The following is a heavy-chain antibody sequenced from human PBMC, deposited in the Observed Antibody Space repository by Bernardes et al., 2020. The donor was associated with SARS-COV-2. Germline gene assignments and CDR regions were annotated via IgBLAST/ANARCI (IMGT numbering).Heavy chain of an antibody. V-gene: IGHV3-23*01. J-gene: IGHJ4*02. CDR1: GITFRSYD. Sequence: GGSLRLSCGASGITFRSYDISWVRQAPGKGLEWVSSISGSGVKTWYGESVKGRFIVSRDNSKNTLYLQMSSLRAEDTAVYYCAKDRWGESYVPFDHWGQGTLVSVSS. D-gene: IGHD5-18*01. CDR3: AKDRWGESYVPFDH. CDR2: ISGSGVKT.